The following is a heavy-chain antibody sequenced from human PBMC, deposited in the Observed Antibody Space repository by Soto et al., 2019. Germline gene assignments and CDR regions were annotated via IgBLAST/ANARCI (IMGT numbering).Heavy chain of an antibody. CDR1: GYTFTSYA. Sequence: ASLKVSCKASGYTFTSYAMHWVRQAPGQRLEWMGWINAGNGNTKYSQKFQGRVTITRDTSASTAYMELSSLRSEDTAVYYCARGLIVATIPFDYWGQGTLVTVSS. CDR2: INAGNGNT. CDR3: ARGLIVATIPFDY. V-gene: IGHV1-3*01. D-gene: IGHD5-12*01. J-gene: IGHJ4*02.